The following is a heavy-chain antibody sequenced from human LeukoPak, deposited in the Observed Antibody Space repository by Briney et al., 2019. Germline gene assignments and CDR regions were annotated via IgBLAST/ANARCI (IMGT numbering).Heavy chain of an antibody. CDR3: ARDGPRGYSYGPYAFDI. CDR1: GFTFSSYS. CDR2: ISSSSSYI. Sequence: GGSLRLSCAASGFTFSSYSMNWVRQAPGKGLEWVSSISSSSSYIYYADSVKGRFTISRDNAKNSLYLQMNSLRAEDTAVYYCARDGPRGYSYGPYAFDIWGQGTMVTVSS. V-gene: IGHV3-21*01. J-gene: IGHJ3*02. D-gene: IGHD5-18*01.